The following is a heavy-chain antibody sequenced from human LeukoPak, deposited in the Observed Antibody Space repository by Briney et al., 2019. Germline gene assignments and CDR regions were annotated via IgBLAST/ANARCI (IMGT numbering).Heavy chain of an antibody. J-gene: IGHJ4*02. CDR1: GGSFSGYY. V-gene: IGHV4-34*01. CDR3: ARVDDSSGYYYYYFDY. Sequence: PSETLSLTCAVYGGSFSGYYWSWIRQPPGKGLEWIGEINHSGSTNYNPSLKSRVTISVDTSKNQFSLKLSSATAADTAVYYCARVDDSSGYYYYYFDYWGQGTLVTVSS. D-gene: IGHD3-22*01. CDR2: INHSGST.